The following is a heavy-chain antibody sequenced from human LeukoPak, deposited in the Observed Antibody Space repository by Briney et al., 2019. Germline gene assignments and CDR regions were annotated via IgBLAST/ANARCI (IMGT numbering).Heavy chain of an antibody. CDR3: ARGRHDITMIVVVMTSVSYYLDV. CDR1: GGSFSGYH. J-gene: IGHJ6*03. CDR2: INPSGSA. Sequence: PSETLSLTCAVYGGSFSGYHWTWIRQSPGKGLEWIGDINPSGSAYYNPSLKSRLTISVDTSKNQFSLKLRSVTAADTAVYYCARGRHDITMIVVVMTSVSYYLDVWGKGTTVTVS. V-gene: IGHV4-34*01. D-gene: IGHD3-22*01.